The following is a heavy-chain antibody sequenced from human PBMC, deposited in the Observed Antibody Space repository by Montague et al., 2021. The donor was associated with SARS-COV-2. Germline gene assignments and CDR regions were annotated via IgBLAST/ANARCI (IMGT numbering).Heavy chain of an antibody. D-gene: IGHD3-3*01. Sequence: SLRLSCAASGFTFSSYGMHWVRQAPGKGLEWVAVIWYDGSNKYYADSVKGRFTISRGNSKNTLYLQMNSLRAEDTAVYYCARDKRDRYDFWSGYYTDYYYGMDVWGQGTTVTVSS. CDR2: IWYDGSNK. J-gene: IGHJ6*02. CDR1: GFTFSSYG. V-gene: IGHV3-33*01. CDR3: ARDKRDRYDFWSGYYTDYYYGMDV.